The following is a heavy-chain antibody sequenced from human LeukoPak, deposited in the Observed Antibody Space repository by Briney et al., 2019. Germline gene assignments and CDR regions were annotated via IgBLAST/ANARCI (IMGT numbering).Heavy chain of an antibody. D-gene: IGHD2-15*01. CDR1: GFTFNNYA. CDR3: AKDYCSGGSCYFDY. CDR2: ISGSTGST. J-gene: IGHJ4*02. Sequence: GGSLRLSCAASGFTFNNYAMSWVRQAPGKGLEWVSLISGSTGSTYYADSMKGRFTVSRDNPKNTVYLQMNSLRAEDTAVYYCAKDYCSGGSCYFDYWGQGTLVTVSS. V-gene: IGHV3-23*01.